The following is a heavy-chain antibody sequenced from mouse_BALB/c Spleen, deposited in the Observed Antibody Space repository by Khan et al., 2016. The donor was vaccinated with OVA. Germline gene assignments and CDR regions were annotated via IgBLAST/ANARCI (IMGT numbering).Heavy chain of an antibody. V-gene: IGHV3-2*02. Sequence: EVQLQESGPGLVKPSQSLSLTCTVNGYSITSNYAWNWIRQFPGNKLEWMGYISYSGSTNYNPSLKRRLSITRDTSKNQFFLLLPSVTTEDSAKYDCAGGNYYGYALDYWGQGASVTVSS. J-gene: IGHJ4*01. D-gene: IGHD1-1*01. CDR1: GYSITSNYA. CDR2: ISYSGST. CDR3: AGGNYYGYALDY.